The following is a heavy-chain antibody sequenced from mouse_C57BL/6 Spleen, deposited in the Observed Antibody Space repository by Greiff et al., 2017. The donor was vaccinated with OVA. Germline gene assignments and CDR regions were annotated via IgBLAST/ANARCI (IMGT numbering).Heavy chain of an antibody. Sequence: EVKLEESGGGLVKPGGSLKLSCAASGFTFSSYTMSWVRQTPEKRLEWVATISGGGGNTYYPDSVKGRFTISRDNAKNTLYLQMSSLRSEDTALYYCARQGIYYGGYFDYWGQGTTLTVSS. CDR3: ARQGIYYGGYFDY. V-gene: IGHV5-9*01. CDR1: GFTFSSYT. J-gene: IGHJ2*01. CDR2: ISGGGGNT. D-gene: IGHD2-1*01.